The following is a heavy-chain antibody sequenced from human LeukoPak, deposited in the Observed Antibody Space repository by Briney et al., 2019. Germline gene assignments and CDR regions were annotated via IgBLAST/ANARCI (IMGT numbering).Heavy chain of an antibody. J-gene: IGHJ4*02. D-gene: IGHD6-13*01. CDR2: INGDGSST. CDR1: GFTFSAYW. V-gene: IGHV3-74*01. CDR3: ARGNIAAAGIHY. Sequence: GGSLRLSCAASGFTFSAYWMHWVHQAPGKGLVWVSRINGDGSSTTYVDSVMGRFTVSRDNAKNTLYLQMNSVRAEDTAVYYCARGNIAAAGIHYWGQGTLVIVSS.